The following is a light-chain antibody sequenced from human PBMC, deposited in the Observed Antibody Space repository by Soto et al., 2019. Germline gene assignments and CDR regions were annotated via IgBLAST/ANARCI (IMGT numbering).Light chain of an antibody. J-gene: IGKJ1*01. Sequence: IQMTQSTSSLSASVGYRVTITCRASQSISSYLNWYQQKKGKAPKLMIYAASSLQSGVPSRFSGSGYGTDFNLTISSLQTEDFATYYCQQSYSTLSTFGQGTKVDIK. CDR2: AAS. CDR1: QSISSY. CDR3: QQSYSTLST. V-gene: IGKV1-39*01.